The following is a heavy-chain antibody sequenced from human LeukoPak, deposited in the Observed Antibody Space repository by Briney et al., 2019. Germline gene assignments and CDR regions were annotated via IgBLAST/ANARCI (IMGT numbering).Heavy chain of an antibody. D-gene: IGHD3-10*01. J-gene: IGHJ1*01. CDR1: RFTFSSYA. CDR2: ISRRSRHV. CDR3: VRDLLGSGSTTAYLYH. Sequence: GGSLRLSCAASRFTFSSYAMSWVRQAPGKGLEWVSSISRRSRHVYYAGSVKGRFTISRDDARNSLYLQMNSLRAEDMAVYFCVRDLLGSGSTTAYLYHWGQGTLVTVSS. V-gene: IGHV3-21*01.